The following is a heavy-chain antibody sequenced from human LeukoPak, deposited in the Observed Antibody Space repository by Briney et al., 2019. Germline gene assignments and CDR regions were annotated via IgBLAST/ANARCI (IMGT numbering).Heavy chain of an antibody. V-gene: IGHV5-10-1*01. D-gene: IGHD3-10*01. CDR2: IDPSDSYT. CDR3: ARAPMVRGVSPDY. CDR1: GYSFTSYW. J-gene: IGHJ4*02. Sequence: GESLKISCKGSGYSFTSYWVSWVRQMPGKGLEWMGRIDPSDSYTNYSPSFQGHVTISADKSISTAYLQWSSLKASDTAMYYCARAPMVRGVSPDYWGQGTLVTVSS.